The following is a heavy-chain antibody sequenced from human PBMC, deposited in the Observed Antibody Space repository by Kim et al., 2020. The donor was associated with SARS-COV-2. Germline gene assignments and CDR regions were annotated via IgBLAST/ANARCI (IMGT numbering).Heavy chain of an antibody. CDR3: ARGGSGYIDLYYFDY. D-gene: IGHD6-25*01. CDR1: GFTFSNYS. Sequence: GGSLRLSCAASGFTFSNYSMNWVRQAPGKGLDWVSSIGSSGSYIDYADSVKGRFTISRDNAKNSLYLQMNSLRAEDTAVYYCARGGSGYIDLYYFDYWGPGNLVTLSS. CDR2: IGSSGSYI. V-gene: IGHV3-21*01. J-gene: IGHJ4*02.